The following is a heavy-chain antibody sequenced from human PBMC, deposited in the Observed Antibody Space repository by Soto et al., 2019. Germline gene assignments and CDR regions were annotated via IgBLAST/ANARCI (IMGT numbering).Heavy chain of an antibody. CDR2: MSYSGTT. CDR1: GGSVSSGRYY. CDR3: ARAINFDFWSDSQSGYYFDY. D-gene: IGHD3-3*01. V-gene: IGHV4-61*01. J-gene: IGHJ4*02. Sequence: QVQLQESGPGLLKPSETLSLTCTVSGGSVSSGRYYWSWIRQPPGKGLEWIAYMSYSGTTNYNPSLRSRVTISVDTSKNQFSLNLSSVTAADTAVYYCARAINFDFWSDSQSGYYFDYWGQGALVTVSS.